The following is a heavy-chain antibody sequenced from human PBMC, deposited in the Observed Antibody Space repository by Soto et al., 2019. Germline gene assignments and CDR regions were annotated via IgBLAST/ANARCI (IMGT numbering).Heavy chain of an antibody. V-gene: IGHV3-48*02. J-gene: IGHJ4*02. D-gene: IGHD2-2*01. CDR3: ARYCISTSCYDDFDY. CDR2: ISSSSSTI. Sequence: PGGSLRLSCAASGFTFSSYGMSWVRQAPGKGLEWVSYISSSSSTIYYADSVKGRFTISRDNAKNSLYLQMNSLRDEDTAVYYCARYCISTSCYDDFDYWGQGTLVTVSS. CDR1: GFTFSSYG.